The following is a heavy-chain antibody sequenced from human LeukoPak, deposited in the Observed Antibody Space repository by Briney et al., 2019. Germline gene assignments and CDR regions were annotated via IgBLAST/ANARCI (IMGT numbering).Heavy chain of an antibody. Sequence: PSETLSLTCAVYGGSFSDYYWSWIRQPPGKGLEWIGEINRSGNTNYNPSLKSRVTISVDTSKNQFSLKLSSVTAADTAVYYCARIPPPLNSYGRSRFDYWGQGTLVTVSP. D-gene: IGHD5-18*01. CDR2: INRSGNT. V-gene: IGHV4-34*01. CDR1: GGSFSDYY. CDR3: ARIPPPLNSYGRSRFDY. J-gene: IGHJ4*02.